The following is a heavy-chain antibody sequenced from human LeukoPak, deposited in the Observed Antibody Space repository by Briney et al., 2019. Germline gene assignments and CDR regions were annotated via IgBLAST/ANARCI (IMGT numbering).Heavy chain of an antibody. Sequence: ASVKVSCKASGYTFTSYAMHWVRQAPGQRLEWMGWINAGNGNTKYSQKFQGRVTITRDTSASTAYMELSSLRSEDTAVYYCARGGIVGATRCDYWGQGTLVTVSS. CDR1: GYTFTSYA. V-gene: IGHV1-3*01. J-gene: IGHJ4*02. CDR2: INAGNGNT. D-gene: IGHD1-26*01. CDR3: ARGGIVGATRCDY.